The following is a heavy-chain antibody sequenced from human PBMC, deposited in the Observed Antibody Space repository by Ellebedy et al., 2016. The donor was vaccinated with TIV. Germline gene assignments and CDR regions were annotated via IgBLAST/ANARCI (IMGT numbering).Heavy chain of an antibody. CDR1: GFTFSSYA. D-gene: IGHD3-3*01. CDR3: ARDYSPVTVSKTLFSYYYYYGMDV. J-gene: IGHJ6*02. Sequence: GESLKISCAASGFTFSSYAMHWVRQAPGKGLEWVAVISYDGSNKYYADSVKGRFTISRDNSKNTLYLQMNSLRAEDTAVYYCARDYSPVTVSKTLFSYYYYYGMDVWGQGTTVTVSS. CDR2: ISYDGSNK. V-gene: IGHV3-30-3*01.